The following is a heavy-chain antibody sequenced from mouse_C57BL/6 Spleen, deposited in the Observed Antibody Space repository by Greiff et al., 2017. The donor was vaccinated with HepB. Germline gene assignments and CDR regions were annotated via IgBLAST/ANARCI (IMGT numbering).Heavy chain of an antibody. CDR3: ARRGDYDLAWFAY. D-gene: IGHD2-4*01. Sequence: VQLQQSGPELVKPGASVKLSCKASGYTFTSYDINWVKQRPGQGLEWIGWIYPRDGSTKYNEKFKGKATLTVDTSSSTSYMELHSLTSEDSAVYFCARRGDYDLAWFAYWGQGTLVTVSA. CDR1: GYTFTSYD. V-gene: IGHV1-85*01. CDR2: IYPRDGST. J-gene: IGHJ3*01.